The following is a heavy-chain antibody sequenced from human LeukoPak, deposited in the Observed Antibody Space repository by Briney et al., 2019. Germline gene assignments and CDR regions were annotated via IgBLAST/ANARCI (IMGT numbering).Heavy chain of an antibody. V-gene: IGHV3-48*03. CDR2: ISSSGSTI. CDR1: GFTFSSYE. J-gene: IGHJ4*02. Sequence: TGGSLRLSCAASGFTFSSYEMNWVRQAPGKGLEWVSYISSSGSTIYYADSVKGRFTISRDNAKSSLYLQMNSLRAEDTAVYYCARGSGWYSLDYWGQGTLVTVSS. D-gene: IGHD6-19*01. CDR3: ARGSGWYSLDY.